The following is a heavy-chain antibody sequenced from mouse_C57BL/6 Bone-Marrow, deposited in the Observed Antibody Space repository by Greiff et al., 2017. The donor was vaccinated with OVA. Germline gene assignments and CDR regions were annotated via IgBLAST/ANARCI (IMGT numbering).Heavy chain of an antibody. Sequence: QVQLQQSGAELARPGASVKLSCKASGYTFTSYGISWVKQRTGQGLEWIGEIYPRSGNTYYNEKFKGKATLTADKSSSTAYMQLSSLTSEDSAVYYCARKPGYDYVPYFDYWGQGTTLTVSS. V-gene: IGHV1-81*01. CDR2: IYPRSGNT. CDR1: GYTFTSYG. J-gene: IGHJ2*01. CDR3: ARKPGYDYVPYFDY. D-gene: IGHD2-4*01.